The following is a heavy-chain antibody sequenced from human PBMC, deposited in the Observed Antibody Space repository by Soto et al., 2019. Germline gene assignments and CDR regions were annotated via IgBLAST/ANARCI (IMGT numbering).Heavy chain of an antibody. CDR1: GFTFSTYS. D-gene: IGHD6-6*01. CDR3: ASRRFRLGPYSSSSPHSFDS. J-gene: IGHJ4*02. V-gene: IGHV3-21*01. CDR2: ISSTSKYI. Sequence: PGGSLRLSCAASGFTFSTYSMNWVRQAPGKGLEWVSSISSTSKYIFYTDSVKGRITISRDNAKNSLYLQMNSLRAEDTAVYYCASRRFRLGPYSSSSPHSFDSWGKGSLVTVSS.